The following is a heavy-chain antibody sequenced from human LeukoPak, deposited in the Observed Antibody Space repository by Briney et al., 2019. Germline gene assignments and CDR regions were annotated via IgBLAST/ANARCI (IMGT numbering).Heavy chain of an antibody. D-gene: IGHD5-18*01. CDR3: AKVLQLWTNFDY. CDR1: GFTFSSYA. CDR2: ISGSGGST. J-gene: IGHJ4*02. Sequence: QPGGSLRLSCAAPGFTFSSYAMSWVRQAPGKGLEWVSAISGSGGSTYYADSVKGRFTISRDNSKNTLYLQMNSLRAEDTAVYYCAKVLQLWTNFDYWGQGTLVTVSS. V-gene: IGHV3-23*01.